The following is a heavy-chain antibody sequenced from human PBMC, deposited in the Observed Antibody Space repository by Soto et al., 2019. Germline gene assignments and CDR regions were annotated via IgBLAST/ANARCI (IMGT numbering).Heavy chain of an antibody. CDR1: GFTFSSYG. CDR2: IWYDGSNK. D-gene: IGHD6-13*01. Sequence: PGGSLRLSCAASGFTFSSYGMHWVRQAPGKGLEWVAVIWYDGSNKYYADSVKGRFTISRDNSKNTLYLQMNSLRAEDTAVYYCARDRIAGENYYYYYMEVWGKGTTVTVSS. J-gene: IGHJ6*03. V-gene: IGHV3-33*01. CDR3: ARDRIAGENYYYYYMEV.